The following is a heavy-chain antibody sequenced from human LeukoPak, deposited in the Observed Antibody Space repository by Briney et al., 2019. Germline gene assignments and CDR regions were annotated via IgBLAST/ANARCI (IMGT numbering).Heavy chain of an antibody. CDR2: IKQDGIER. V-gene: IGHV3-7*01. D-gene: IGHD3-22*01. CDR3: ARAPSESGGYYPEYFRH. Sequence: PGGSLRLSCAASGFTFSNYWMTWVRQAPGKGLEWVANIKQDGIERDYVDSVKGRFTISRDNAKNTVSLQMNSLRAEDTGVYYCARAPSESGGYYPEYFRHWGQGTLVTVSS. J-gene: IGHJ1*01. CDR1: GFTFSNYW.